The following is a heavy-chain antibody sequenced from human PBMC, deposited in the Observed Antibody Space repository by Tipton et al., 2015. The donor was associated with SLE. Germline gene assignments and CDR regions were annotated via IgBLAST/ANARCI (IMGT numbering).Heavy chain of an antibody. V-gene: IGHV4-59*07. J-gene: IGHJ6*03. CDR1: GGSISRYY. CDR3: ARMGWNDLIYYYYYMDV. D-gene: IGHD1-1*01. CDR2: IYYSGST. Sequence: TLSLTCTVSGGSISRYYWTWIRQSPGKGLQWIGYIYYSGSTNYNPSLKSRVTISVDTSKNQFSLKLSSVTAADTAVYYCARMGWNDLIYYYYYMDVWGKGTTVTVSS.